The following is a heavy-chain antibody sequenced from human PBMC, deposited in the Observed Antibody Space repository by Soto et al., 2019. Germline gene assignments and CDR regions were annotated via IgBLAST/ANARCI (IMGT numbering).Heavy chain of an antibody. J-gene: IGHJ4*02. CDR3: ARDLASTTIPKY. CDR1: GFTFSSYW. Sequence: PASGFTFSSYWMSWVRQAPGKGLEWVANIKQDGSEKYYVDSVKGRFTISRDNAKNSLYLQMNSLRAEDTAVYYCARDLASTTIPKYWGQGTLVTVSS. CDR2: IKQDGSEK. D-gene: IGHD4-17*01. V-gene: IGHV3-7*04.